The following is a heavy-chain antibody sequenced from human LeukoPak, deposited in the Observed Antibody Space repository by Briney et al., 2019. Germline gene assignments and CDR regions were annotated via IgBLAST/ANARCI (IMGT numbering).Heavy chain of an antibody. CDR3: ARDREYGDYVGFFDH. Sequence: PGGSLRLSCAASGFTFSSYIMNWVRQAPGKGLEWVSVIYSGDRTHYADSVKGRFSISRDTSKNTLYLQMNSLRAEDTAVYYCARDREYGDYVGFFDHWGQGTLVTVSS. D-gene: IGHD4-17*01. J-gene: IGHJ4*02. V-gene: IGHV3-66*01. CDR2: IYSGDRT. CDR1: GFTFSSYI.